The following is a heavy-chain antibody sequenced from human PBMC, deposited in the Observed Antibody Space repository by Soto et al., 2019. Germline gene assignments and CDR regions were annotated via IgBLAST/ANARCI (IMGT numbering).Heavy chain of an antibody. CDR3: ARGRKKLWFGESSHDY. CDR1: GGSFSGYY. V-gene: IGHV4-34*01. Sequence: QVQLQQWGAGLLKPSGTLSLTCAVYGGSFSGYYWSWIRQPPGKGLEWIGEINHSGSTNYNPSLKSRVTISVDTSKNQFSLKLSSVTAADTAVHYCARGRKKLWFGESSHDYWGQGTLVTVSS. D-gene: IGHD3-10*01. CDR2: INHSGST. J-gene: IGHJ4*02.